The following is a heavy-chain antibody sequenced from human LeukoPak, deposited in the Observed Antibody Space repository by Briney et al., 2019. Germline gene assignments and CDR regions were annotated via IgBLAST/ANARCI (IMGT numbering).Heavy chain of an antibody. V-gene: IGHV4-38-2*02. Sequence: SETLSLTCAVSGYSISSGYYWGWIRQPPGKGLEWIGSIYRSGSTYYNPSLKSRVTISVDTSKNQFSLKLSSVTAADTAVYYCARDQWFGDQYYYGMDVWGKGTTVTVSS. CDR2: IYRSGST. CDR3: ARDQWFGDQYYYGMDV. J-gene: IGHJ6*04. CDR1: GYSISSGYY. D-gene: IGHD3-10*01.